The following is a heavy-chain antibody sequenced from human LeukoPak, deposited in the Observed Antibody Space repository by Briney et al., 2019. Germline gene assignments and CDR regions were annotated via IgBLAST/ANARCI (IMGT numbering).Heavy chain of an antibody. V-gene: IGHV3-48*03. CDR3: ARDRPVVVPAHGAFDI. D-gene: IGHD2-2*01. CDR2: ISSSGSTI. J-gene: IGHJ3*02. Sequence: GGSLRLSCAASGFTFSSYEMNWVRQAPGKGLEWVSYISSSGSTIYYADSVKGRFTISRDNAKNSLYLQMNSLRAEDTAVYYCARDRPVVVPAHGAFDIWGQGTMVTVSS. CDR1: GFTFSSYE.